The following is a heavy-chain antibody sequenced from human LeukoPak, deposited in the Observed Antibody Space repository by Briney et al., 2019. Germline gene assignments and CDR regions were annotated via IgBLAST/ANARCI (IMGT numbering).Heavy chain of an antibody. CDR3: ARGWAAAAVDY. CDR1: GGSFSGYY. D-gene: IGHD6-13*01. Sequence: SETLSLTCAVYGGSFSGYYWSWIRQPPGKGLEWIGEINHSGSTNYNPSLKSRVTISVDTSKNQFSLKLSSLTAADTAVYYCARGWAAAAVDYWGQGTLVTVSS. V-gene: IGHV4-34*01. CDR2: INHSGST. J-gene: IGHJ4*02.